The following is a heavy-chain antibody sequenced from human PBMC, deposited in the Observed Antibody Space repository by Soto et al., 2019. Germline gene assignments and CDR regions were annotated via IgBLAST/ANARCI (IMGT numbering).Heavy chain of an antibody. CDR2: ISGSGGST. J-gene: IGHJ3*02. CDR3: AKDPYCGGDCYSYDAFDI. CDR1: GFTFSSYA. Sequence: GGSLRLSCAASGFTFSSYAMSWVRQAPGKGLEWVSAISGSGGSTYYADSVKGRFTISRDNSKNTLYLQMNSLRAEDTAVYYCAKDPYCGGDCYSYDAFDIWGQGTMVTVSS. V-gene: IGHV3-23*01. D-gene: IGHD2-21*02.